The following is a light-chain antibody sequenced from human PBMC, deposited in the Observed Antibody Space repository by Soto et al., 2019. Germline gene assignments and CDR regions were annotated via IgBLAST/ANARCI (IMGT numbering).Light chain of an antibody. J-gene: IGKJ2*01. V-gene: IGKV3-11*01. Sequence: EIVLTQSPATLSLSPGERATLSCRASQRVSRYLAWYQQKPGQAPRLLMYEASNRATGIPARFSGSGSGTDFALTIRSLVAEDFAIYYCQHRSNLPQNTVGQGTRLAIK. CDR2: EAS. CDR3: QHRSNLPQNT. CDR1: QRVSRY.